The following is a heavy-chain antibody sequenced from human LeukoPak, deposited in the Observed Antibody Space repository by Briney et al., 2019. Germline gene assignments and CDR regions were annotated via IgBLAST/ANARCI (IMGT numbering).Heavy chain of an antibody. CDR3: ARVLSGSWDWFDP. CDR2: IWYDGSNK. D-gene: IGHD3-22*01. V-gene: IGHV3-33*01. CDR1: GFTFSSYG. J-gene: IGHJ5*02. Sequence: PGRSLRLSCAASGFTFSSYGMHWVRQAPGKGLEWVAVIWYDGSNKYYADSVKGRFTISRDNSKNTLYPQMNSLRAEDTAVYYCARVLSGSWDWFDPWGQGTLVTVSS.